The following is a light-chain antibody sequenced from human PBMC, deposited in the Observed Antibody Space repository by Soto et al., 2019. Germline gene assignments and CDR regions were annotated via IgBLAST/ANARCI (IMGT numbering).Light chain of an antibody. J-gene: IGKJ1*01. Sequence: DIQMTQSPSSLSASVGDRVTITCRASQTITNYLNWYQQKPGKAPKLLNYAASTLLSGVPSRFTGGGSGTDFTLTIDSLQPEDFATYCCQQSYRSPWTFGQGTKVEI. CDR2: AAS. CDR1: QTITNY. CDR3: QQSYRSPWT. V-gene: IGKV1-39*01.